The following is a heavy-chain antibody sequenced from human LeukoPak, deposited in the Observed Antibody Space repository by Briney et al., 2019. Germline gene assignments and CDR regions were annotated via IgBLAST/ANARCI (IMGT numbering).Heavy chain of an antibody. J-gene: IGHJ3*02. V-gene: IGHV3-33*01. CDR1: GFTFSSYG. D-gene: IGHD2-2*01. CDR2: IWYDGSNK. CDR3: ARINAIDAFDI. Sequence: GGSLRLSCAASGFTFSSYGMHWVRQAPGKGLEWVAVIWYDGSNKYYADSVKGQFTISRDNSKNTLYLQMNSLRAEDTAVYYCARINAIDAFDIWGQGTMVTVSS.